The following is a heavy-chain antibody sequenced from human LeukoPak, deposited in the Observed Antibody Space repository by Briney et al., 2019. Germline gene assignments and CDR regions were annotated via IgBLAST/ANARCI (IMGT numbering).Heavy chain of an antibody. D-gene: IGHD3-10*01. V-gene: IGHV3-21*01. CDR1: GFTFSSYS. Sequence: PGGSLRLSCAAPGFTFSSYSMNWVRQAPGKGLEWVSSISSSSSYIYYADSVKGRFTISRDNAKNSLYLQMNSLRAEDTAVYYCASNIWFGELLDAFDIWGQGTMVTVSS. CDR2: ISSSSSYI. J-gene: IGHJ3*02. CDR3: ASNIWFGELLDAFDI.